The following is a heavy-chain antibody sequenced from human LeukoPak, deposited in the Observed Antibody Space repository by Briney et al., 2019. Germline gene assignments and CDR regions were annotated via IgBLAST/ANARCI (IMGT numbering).Heavy chain of an antibody. CDR1: GYTFMNYG. V-gene: IGHV1-18*04. Sequence: APVKVSCKASGYTFMNYGIIWVRQAPGQGLEWMGWISAYNGNTNFAQKLQDRVTMTTDTSTTTAYMELRSLRSDDTAVYYCARDSGNYYSPSDYWGQGTLVTVSS. J-gene: IGHJ4*02. CDR3: ARDSGNYYSPSDY. CDR2: ISAYNGNT. D-gene: IGHD1-26*01.